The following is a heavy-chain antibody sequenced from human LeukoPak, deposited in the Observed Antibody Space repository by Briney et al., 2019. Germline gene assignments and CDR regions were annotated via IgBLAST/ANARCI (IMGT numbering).Heavy chain of an antibody. CDR2: IYYSGST. CDR3: ARVRYGDNTFDY. J-gene: IGHJ4*02. Sequence: SETLSLTCTVSGGSISSYYWSWIRQPPGKGLEWIGYIYYSGSTNYNPSLKSRVTISVDTSKNQFSLKLSSVTAADTAVYYCARVRYGDNTFDYWGQGTLVTISS. D-gene: IGHD4-17*01. V-gene: IGHV4-59*01. CDR1: GGSISSYY.